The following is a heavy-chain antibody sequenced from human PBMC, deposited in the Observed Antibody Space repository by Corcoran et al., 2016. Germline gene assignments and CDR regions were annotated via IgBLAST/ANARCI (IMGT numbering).Heavy chain of an antibody. V-gene: IGHV3-74*01. CDR3: ARVDYDYVWGSYGPFDY. Sequence: EVQLVESGGGLVQPGGSLRLSCAASGFTFSSYWMHWVRQAPGKGLVWVSRINSDGSSTSYADSVKGRFTISRDNAKNTLYLQMNSLRAEDTAVYYCARVDYDYVWGSYGPFDYWGQGTLVTGSS. CDR1: GFTFSSYW. J-gene: IGHJ4*02. CDR2: INSDGSST. D-gene: IGHD3-16*01.